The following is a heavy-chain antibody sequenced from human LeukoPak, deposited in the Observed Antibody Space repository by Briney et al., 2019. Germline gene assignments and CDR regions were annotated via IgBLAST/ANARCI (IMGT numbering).Heavy chain of an antibody. Sequence: GGSLRLSCAASGFTFSSYGMHWVRQAPGKGLEWVAVIWYDGSNKYYADSVKGRFTISRDNSKNTLYLQMNSLGAEDTAVYYCARATGHYLPFDYWGQGTLVTVSS. D-gene: IGHD2/OR15-2a*01. J-gene: IGHJ4*02. CDR2: IWYDGSNK. CDR3: ARATGHYLPFDY. V-gene: IGHV3-33*01. CDR1: GFTFSSYG.